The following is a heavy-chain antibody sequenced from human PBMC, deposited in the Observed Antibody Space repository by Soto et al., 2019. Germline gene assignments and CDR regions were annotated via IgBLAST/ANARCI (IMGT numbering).Heavy chain of an antibody. CDR1: GFTFSSYA. CDR2: ISAGAVAT. CDR3: AKGRESSGSYRPFDY. D-gene: IGHD3-22*01. J-gene: IGHJ4*02. V-gene: IGHV3-23*01. Sequence: AASLRLSCAASGFTFSSYAMSWVRQAPGKGLEWVSAISAGAVATNYADSVKGRFTISRDNSKNTLYLQMNSLRAEDTAVYYCAKGRESSGSYRPFDYWGQGALVTVSS.